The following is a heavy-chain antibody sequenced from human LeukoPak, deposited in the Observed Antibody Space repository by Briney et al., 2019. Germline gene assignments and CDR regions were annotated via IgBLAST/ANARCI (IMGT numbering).Heavy chain of an antibody. D-gene: IGHD6-13*01. CDR3: ARASLRYSSIWGFDP. CDR1: GGTFSSYA. CDR2: IIPIFGTA. J-gene: IGHJ5*02. V-gene: IGHV1-69*05. Sequence: GASVKVSCKASGGTFSSYAISWVRQAPGQGLEWMGGIIPIFGTANYAQKFQGGVTITTDESTSTAYTELSSLRSEDTAVYYCARASLRYSSIWGFDPWGQGTLVTVSS.